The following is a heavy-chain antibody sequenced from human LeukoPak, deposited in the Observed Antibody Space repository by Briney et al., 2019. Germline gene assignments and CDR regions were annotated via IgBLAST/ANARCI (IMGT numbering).Heavy chain of an antibody. V-gene: IGHV3-23*01. CDR1: GFTFSSYA. D-gene: IGHD3-22*01. CDR3: AQVSGITMIVVVTQRYFDY. J-gene: IGHJ4*02. Sequence: GGSLRLSCAASGFTFSSYAMSWVRQAPGKGLEWVSAISGSGGSTYYADSVKGRFTISRDNSKNTLYLQMNSLRAEDTAVYYSAQVSGITMIVVVTQRYFDYWGQGTLVTVSS. CDR2: ISGSGGST.